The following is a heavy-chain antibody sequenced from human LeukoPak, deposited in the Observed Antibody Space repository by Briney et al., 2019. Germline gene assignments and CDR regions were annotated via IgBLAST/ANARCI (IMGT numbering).Heavy chain of an antibody. D-gene: IGHD5-18*01. V-gene: IGHV3-13*01. J-gene: IGHJ6*02. CDR3: ARGGGYSYGFYYYYGMDV. Sequence: QPGGSLRFSCAASGFTFSSYDMRWVRQAAGKGLEWVSAIGTAGDTYYPGSVKGRFTISSENAKNSLYLQMNSLRAADTAVYYCARGGGYSYGFYYYYGMDVWGQGTTVTVSS. CDR2: IGTAGDT. CDR1: GFTFSSYD.